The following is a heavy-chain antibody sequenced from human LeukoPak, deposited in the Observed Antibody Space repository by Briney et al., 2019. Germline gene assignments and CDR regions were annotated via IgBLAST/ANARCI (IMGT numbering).Heavy chain of an antibody. V-gene: IGHV1-18*01. Sequence: GASVKVSCKASGYTFTSYGFSWVRQAPGQGLEWMGWISVYNGNTNYAQKLQGRVTMTTDTSTSTAYMELRSLRSDDTAVYYCASYTMVRGREAFDIWGQGTMVTVSS. CDR2: ISVYNGNT. D-gene: IGHD3-10*01. CDR3: ASYTMVRGREAFDI. J-gene: IGHJ3*02. CDR1: GYTFTSYG.